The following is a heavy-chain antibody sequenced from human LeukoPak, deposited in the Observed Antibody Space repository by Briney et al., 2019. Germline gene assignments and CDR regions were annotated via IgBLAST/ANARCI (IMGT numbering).Heavy chain of an antibody. D-gene: IGHD3-22*01. J-gene: IGHJ5*02. Sequence: SVKVSCKASGGTFSSYAISWVRQAPGQGLEWMGGIIPIFGTANYAQKFQGIVTITTDESTSAAYMELSSLRSEETAVYYCARDRYYYDSSGHTGHWFDPWGQGTLVTVSS. CDR2: IIPIFGTA. CDR1: GGTFSSYA. CDR3: ARDRYYYDSSGHTGHWFDP. V-gene: IGHV1-69*05.